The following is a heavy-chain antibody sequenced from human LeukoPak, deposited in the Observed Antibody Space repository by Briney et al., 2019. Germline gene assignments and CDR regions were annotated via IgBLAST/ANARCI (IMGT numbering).Heavy chain of an antibody. CDR1: GGSISSGSYY. Sequence: PSETLSLTCTVSGGSISSGSYYWSWIRQPAGKGLEWIGRIYTSGSTNYNPSLKSRVTISVDTSKNQFSLKLSSVTAADTAVYYCARETTVTSGGGNWFDPWGQGTLVTVSS. J-gene: IGHJ5*02. CDR3: ARETTVTSGGGNWFDP. CDR2: IYTSGST. V-gene: IGHV4-61*02. D-gene: IGHD4-11*01.